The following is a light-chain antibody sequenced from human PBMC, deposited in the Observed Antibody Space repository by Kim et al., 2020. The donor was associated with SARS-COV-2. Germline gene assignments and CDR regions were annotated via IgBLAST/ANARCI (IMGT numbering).Light chain of an antibody. V-gene: IGLV3-1*01. CDR1: KLGDTY. Sequence: SVSPGQTASITCSGDKLGDTYACWYQQKPGQSPVLVIYQDSKRPSGIPERFSGSNSGNTATLTISGTQAMDEADYYCQAWDSSTEVFGTGTKVTVL. CDR3: QAWDSSTEV. J-gene: IGLJ1*01. CDR2: QDS.